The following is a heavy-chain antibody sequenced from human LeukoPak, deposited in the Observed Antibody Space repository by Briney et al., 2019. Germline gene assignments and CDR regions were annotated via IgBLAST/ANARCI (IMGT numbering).Heavy chain of an antibody. CDR2: IYPDDSNT. Sequence: GESLKISCKGSGYSFPGYWIAWVRPMPGKGLEWMAIIYPDDSNTRYSPSFQGQVTISADKSISTAYLQWSSLKASDTAMYYCARFSGPTLLHNWFDPWGQGTLVTVSS. CDR1: GYSFPGYW. V-gene: IGHV5-51*01. CDR3: ARFSGPTLLHNWFDP. D-gene: IGHD3-10*01. J-gene: IGHJ5*02.